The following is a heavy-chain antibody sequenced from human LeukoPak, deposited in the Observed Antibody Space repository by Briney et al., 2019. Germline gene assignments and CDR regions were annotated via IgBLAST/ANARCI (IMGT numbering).Heavy chain of an antibody. D-gene: IGHD5-18*01. J-gene: IGHJ5*02. CDR2: IYTSGST. V-gene: IGHV4-61*02. CDR1: GGSISSGSYY. CDR3: ARDRPYMDTAMELDP. Sequence: SQTLSLTCTVSGGSISSGSYYWSWIRQPAGKGLEWIGRIYTSGSTNYNPSLKSRVTISVDTSKNQFSLKLSSVTAADTAVYYCARDRPYMDTAMELDPWGQGTLVTVSS.